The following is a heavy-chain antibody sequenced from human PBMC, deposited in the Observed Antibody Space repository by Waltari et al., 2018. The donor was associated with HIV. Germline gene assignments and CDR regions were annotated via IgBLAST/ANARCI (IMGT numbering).Heavy chain of an antibody. CDR3: ARRFEQLGYFDL. Sequence: QLQLQESGPGLVKPSETLSLTCSVSGGSISSSSYYWGWVRQPPGRGLDWIGSIYYSGITYYTPSLKSRVTISVDTSKNQFSLKLSSVTAADTAVYYCARRFEQLGYFDLWGRGTLVTVSS. V-gene: IGHV4-39*01. CDR1: GGSISSSSYY. D-gene: IGHD6-6*01. J-gene: IGHJ2*01. CDR2: IYYSGIT.